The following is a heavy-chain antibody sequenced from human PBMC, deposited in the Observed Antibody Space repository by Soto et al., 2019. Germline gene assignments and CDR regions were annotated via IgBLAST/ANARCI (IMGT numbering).Heavy chain of an antibody. CDR2: ISYDEINK. V-gene: IGHV3-30*18. Sequence: QVQLVESGGGVVQPGRSLRLSCAASGFTFSSYGMHWVRQAPGKGLEWVAIISYDEINKYYADSVKGRFTISRDNSKNTLYLQMNSLIAEDTAVYYCAKSVYNWNDGFFDYWGQGTLVTVSS. CDR1: GFTFSSYG. CDR3: AKSVYNWNDGFFDY. J-gene: IGHJ4*02. D-gene: IGHD1-1*01.